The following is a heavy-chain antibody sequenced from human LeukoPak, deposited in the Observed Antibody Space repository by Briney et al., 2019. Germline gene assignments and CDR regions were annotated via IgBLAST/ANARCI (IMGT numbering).Heavy chain of an antibody. CDR3: ARGSHDYVWGSYRYTGLPIDY. CDR2: INPSGGST. D-gene: IGHD3-16*02. Sequence: GASVKVSCKASGYTFTSYYMHWVRQAPGQGLEWMGIINPSGGSTSYAQKFQGRVTMTRDTSTSTAYMELSSLRSEDTAVYYCARGSHDYVWGSYRYTGLPIDYWGQGTLVTVPS. V-gene: IGHV1-46*01. CDR1: GYTFTSYY. J-gene: IGHJ4*02.